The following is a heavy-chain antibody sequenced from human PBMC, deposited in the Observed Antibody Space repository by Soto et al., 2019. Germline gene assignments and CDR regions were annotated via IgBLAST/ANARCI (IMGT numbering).Heavy chain of an antibody. CDR2: ISYDGSNK. CDR3: PRDINRGWNYAAY. Sequence: QVQLVESGGGVVQPGRSLRLSCAASGFTFSSYAMHWVRQAPGKGLEWVAVISYDGSNKYYADSVKGRFTISRDNSKNTLYLQMNSLRAEDTAVYYCPRDINRGWNYAAYWGQGTLVTVSS. CDR1: GFTFSSYA. J-gene: IGHJ4*02. V-gene: IGHV3-30-3*01. D-gene: IGHD1-7*01.